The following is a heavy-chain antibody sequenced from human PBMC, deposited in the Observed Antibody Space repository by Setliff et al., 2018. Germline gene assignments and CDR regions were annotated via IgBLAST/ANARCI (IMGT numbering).Heavy chain of an antibody. CDR1: GGSISSSY. CDR3: ARAYYYASGSSHNYYMDV. CDR2: FYHSGSM. D-gene: IGHD3-10*01. Sequence: SETLSLTCTVSGGSISSSYWSWVRQPPGKGLEWVGYFYHSGSMNYNPSLKGRVTMSVDTSNNQLSLQLTSVSAADTAIYYCARAYYYASGSSHNYYMDVWGKGTAVTVSS. J-gene: IGHJ6*03. V-gene: IGHV4-59*08.